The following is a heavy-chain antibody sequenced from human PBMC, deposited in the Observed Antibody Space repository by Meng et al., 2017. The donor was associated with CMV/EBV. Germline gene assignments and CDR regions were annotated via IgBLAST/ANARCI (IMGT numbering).Heavy chain of an antibody. CDR3: ASLEEVPAAIGPL. J-gene: IGHJ4*02. CDR2: IKQDGSEK. V-gene: IGHV3-7*01. CDR1: GFTFSSYW. Sequence: GESLKISCAASGFTFSSYWMSWVRQAPGKGLEWVANIKQDGSEKYYVDSVKGRFTISRDNAKNSLYLQMNSLRAEDTAVYYCASLEEVPAAIGPLWGQGTLVTVSS. D-gene: IGHD2-2*02.